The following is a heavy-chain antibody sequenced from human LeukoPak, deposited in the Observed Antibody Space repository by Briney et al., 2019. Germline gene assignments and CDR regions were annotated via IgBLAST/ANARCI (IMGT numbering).Heavy chain of an antibody. CDR1: GYTFTGYY. V-gene: IGHV1-69*13. CDR3: ARALSGPGTGTN. Sequence: SVKVSCKASGYTFTGYYMHWVRQAPGQGLEWMEGIIPIFGTANYAQKFQGRVTITADESTSTAYMELSSLRSEDTAVYYCARALSGPGTGTNWGQGTLVTVSS. D-gene: IGHD1-1*01. CDR2: IIPIFGTA. J-gene: IGHJ4*02.